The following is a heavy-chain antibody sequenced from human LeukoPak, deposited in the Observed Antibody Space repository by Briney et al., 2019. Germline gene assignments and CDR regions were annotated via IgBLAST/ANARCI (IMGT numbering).Heavy chain of an antibody. J-gene: IGHJ4*02. CDR2: ISGSGGST. CDR1: GFTFSSYA. D-gene: IGHD6-13*01. CDR3: AKVKRTSQNSSSWSGRYFDY. V-gene: IGHV3-23*01. Sequence: GGSLRLSCAASGFTFSSYAMSWVRQAPGKGLEWVSAISGSGGSTYYADSVKGRFTISRDNSKNTLYLQMNSLRAEDTAVYYCAKVKRTSQNSSSWSGRYFDYWGQGTLVTVSS.